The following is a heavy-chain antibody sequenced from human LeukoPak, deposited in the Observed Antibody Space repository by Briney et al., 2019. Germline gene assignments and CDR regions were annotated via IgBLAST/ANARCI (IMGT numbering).Heavy chain of an antibody. V-gene: IGHV1-46*01. CDR1: GYTLSNYY. J-gene: IGHJ4*02. CDR2: INPSGGT. Sequence: VASVKVSCKTSGYTLSNYYMHWVRQAPGQGPEWMGIINPSGGTTYAQNFQGRVIMGRDAFTSTVYMELSSLRSGDTAVYYCARGDESSGYYRMYFDYWGQGTLVTVSS. CDR3: ARGDESSGYYRMYFDY. D-gene: IGHD3-22*01.